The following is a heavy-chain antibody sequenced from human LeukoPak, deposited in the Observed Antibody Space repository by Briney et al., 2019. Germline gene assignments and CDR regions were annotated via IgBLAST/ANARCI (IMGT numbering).Heavy chain of an antibody. CDR1: VYTFTGYY. CDR2: INPNSGGT. V-gene: IGHV1-2*02. Sequence: ASVNVSCKASVYTFTGYYMHWVRQAPGQGLEWMGWINPNSGGTKYAQKFQGRVTMTRDTSISTAYMELSRLRSDDTAVYYCASSITMIVVVTPAPNFDYWGQGTLVTVSS. J-gene: IGHJ4*02. D-gene: IGHD3-22*01. CDR3: ASSITMIVVVTPAPNFDY.